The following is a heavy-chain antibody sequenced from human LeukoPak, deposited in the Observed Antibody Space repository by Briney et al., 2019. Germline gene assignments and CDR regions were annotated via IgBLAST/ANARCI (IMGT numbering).Heavy chain of an antibody. J-gene: IGHJ3*02. CDR3: ARDPQAPYYDLWSGHSDASDI. V-gene: IGHV1-69*05. CDR1: GCTFSSYA. D-gene: IGHD3-3*01. CDR2: IIPIFGTA. Sequence: SSGKVSCKASGCTFSSYAISWVRQAPGQGLEWMGRIIPIFGTANYAQKFQGRVTITTDESTSTAYMELSSLRSEDTAVYYCARDPQAPYYDLWSGHSDASDICGQGTMVTVSS.